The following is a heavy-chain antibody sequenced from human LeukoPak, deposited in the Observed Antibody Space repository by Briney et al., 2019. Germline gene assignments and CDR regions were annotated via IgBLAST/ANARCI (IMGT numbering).Heavy chain of an antibody. D-gene: IGHD4-17*01. J-gene: IGHJ4*02. Sequence: GGSLRLSCAASGFTFSSYSMNWVRQAPGKGLEWVSSISSSSSYIYYADSVKGRFTISRDNAKNSLYLQMNSLRAEDTAVYYCANSNDYGDYEIRGSFDYWGQGTLVTVSS. CDR3: ANSNDYGDYEIRGSFDY. CDR1: GFTFSSYS. CDR2: ISSSSSYI. V-gene: IGHV3-21*01.